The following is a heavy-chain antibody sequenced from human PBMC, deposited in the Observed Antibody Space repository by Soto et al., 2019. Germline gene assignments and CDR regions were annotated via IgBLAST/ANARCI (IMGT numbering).Heavy chain of an antibody. D-gene: IGHD3-3*01. CDR2: ISGGGDTT. Sequence: AGGSLRLSCEASGFTFSNYTMNWVRQAPGKGLEWVSAISGGGDTTYYADSVKGRFTISRDNSKNTLYLQMNSLRAGDTAVYYCAKAYYDFWSGSKYFDYWAQGTLVTVSS. J-gene: IGHJ4*02. V-gene: IGHV3-23*01. CDR3: AKAYYDFWSGSKYFDY. CDR1: GFTFSNYT.